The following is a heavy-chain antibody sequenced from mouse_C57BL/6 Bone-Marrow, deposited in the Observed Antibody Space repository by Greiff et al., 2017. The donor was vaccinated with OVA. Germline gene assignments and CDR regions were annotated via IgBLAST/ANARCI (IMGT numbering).Heavy chain of an antibody. J-gene: IGHJ3*01. CDR2: IYPRSGNT. Sequence: QVQLKESGAELARPGASVKLSCKASGYTFTSYGISWVKQRTGQGLEWIGEIYPRSGNTYYNEKFKGKATLTADKSSSTAYMELRSLTSEDSAVYFCARSELRSPWFAYWGQGTLVTVSA. CDR1: GYTFTSYG. CDR3: ARSELRSPWFAY. V-gene: IGHV1-81*01. D-gene: IGHD1-1*01.